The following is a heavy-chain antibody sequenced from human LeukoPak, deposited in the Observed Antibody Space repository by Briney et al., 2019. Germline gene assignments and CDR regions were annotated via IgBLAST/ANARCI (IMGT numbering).Heavy chain of an antibody. J-gene: IGHJ4*02. CDR2: ISGSGGST. Sequence: GGSLSLPYSVWWFNYWSHAMRGLGQAPGKGLEWFSAISGSGGSTYYDDSVKGRFTISRDNSKNTLYLQMNSLRAEDTAVYYCAKVLDYSDSSGYYAFDYWGQGTLVTVSS. D-gene: IGHD3-22*01. CDR3: AKVLDYSDSSGYYAFDY. CDR1: WFNYWSHA. V-gene: IGHV3-23*01.